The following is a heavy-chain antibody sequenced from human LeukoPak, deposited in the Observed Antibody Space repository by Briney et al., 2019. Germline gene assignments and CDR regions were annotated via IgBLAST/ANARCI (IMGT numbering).Heavy chain of an antibody. CDR2: IWYDGNNK. J-gene: IGHJ4*02. V-gene: IGHV3-33*08. Sequence: GRSLTLSCAASGVTFGSYGMHWVRQAPGKGLEGVALIWYDGNNKECADSVKGRFTIARDNPKNTLFLQMNSMSAEATAVYYCARDRGNGAVDGRGFDYWGQGTLVTVFS. CDR1: GVTFGSYG. CDR3: ARDRGNGAVDGRGFDY. D-gene: IGHD6-19*01.